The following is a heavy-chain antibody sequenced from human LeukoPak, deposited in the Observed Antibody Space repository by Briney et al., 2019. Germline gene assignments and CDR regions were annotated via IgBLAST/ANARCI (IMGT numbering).Heavy chain of an antibody. CDR3: ARDRPVLPYFDY. Sequence: GGSLRLSCAASGFTFRTYSMSWVRQAPGKGLERVSYITGSSSSMYHADSVKGRFTISRDNAKNSLYLQMNSLRAEDTAVYYCARDRPVLPYFDYWGQGTLVTVSS. CDR1: GFTFRTYS. J-gene: IGHJ4*02. CDR2: ITGSSSSM. V-gene: IGHV3-48*04.